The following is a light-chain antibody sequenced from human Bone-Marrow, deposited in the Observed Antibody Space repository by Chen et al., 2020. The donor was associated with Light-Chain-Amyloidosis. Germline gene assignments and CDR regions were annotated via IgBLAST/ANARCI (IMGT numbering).Light chain of an antibody. CDR3: QSFDRSLSGWV. CDR1: SSNIGAGYD. V-gene: IGLV1-40*01. J-gene: IGLJ3*02. Sequence: QSVLTQPPSVPGASGQRVTLSSTGSSSNIGAGYDVHWYQQLPGTAPKLLIYGNSNRPSGVPDRISGSKSGASASLAITGLQAEDEAEYYCQSFDRSLSGWVFGGGTKLTVL. CDR2: GNS.